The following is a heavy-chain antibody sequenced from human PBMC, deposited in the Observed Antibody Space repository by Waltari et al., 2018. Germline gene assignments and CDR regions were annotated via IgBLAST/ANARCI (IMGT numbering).Heavy chain of an antibody. J-gene: IGHJ4*02. Sequence: QVNLVESGGGVVQPGGSLGLCWATAGLTVRNFGMPWGRQAPGKGLEWVALIWFDGSDQFYADSVRGRFTISRDNSARTLYLDMDSLRLDDTAMYYCAKDAFGNTYLDFWGQGTLVTVSS. CDR3: AKDAFGNTYLDF. D-gene: IGHD2-2*02. V-gene: IGHV3-30*02. CDR1: GLTVRNFG. CDR2: IWFDGSDQ.